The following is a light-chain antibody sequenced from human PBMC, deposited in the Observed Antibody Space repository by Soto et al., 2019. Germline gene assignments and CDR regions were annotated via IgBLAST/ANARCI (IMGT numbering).Light chain of an antibody. CDR3: QQYNSYRA. Sequence: IQMTQYPSTLWGCVGDRVTIACRASQTISSCLAWYQQKPGKAPKLLIYKASTLKSGVPSRFSGSGFGTEFTLTISSLQPDDFATYKGQQYNSYRALGQGSKVDI. CDR1: QTISSC. CDR2: KAS. V-gene: IGKV1-5*03. J-gene: IGKJ1*01.